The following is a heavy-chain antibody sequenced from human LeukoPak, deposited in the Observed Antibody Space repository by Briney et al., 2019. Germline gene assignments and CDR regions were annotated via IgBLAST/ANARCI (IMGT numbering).Heavy chain of an antibody. CDR3: ARVQERILWLGGVRKGAFDI. J-gene: IGHJ3*02. CDR2: IIPIFGTA. D-gene: IGHD3-10*01. V-gene: IGHV1-69*06. CDR1: GGTFSSYA. Sequence: SVKVSCKASGGTFSSYAISWVRQAPGQGLEWMGGIIPIFGTANYAQKFQGRVTITADKSTSTAYMELSSLRSEDTAVYYCARVQERILWLGGVRKGAFDIWGQGTMVTVSS.